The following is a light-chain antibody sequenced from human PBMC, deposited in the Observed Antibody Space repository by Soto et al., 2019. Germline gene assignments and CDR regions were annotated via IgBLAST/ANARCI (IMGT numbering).Light chain of an antibody. J-gene: IGKJ1*01. CDR3: QQYHNWWT. Sequence: EILMTQTPATLSVSTGERPTLFYRARQRISSNVAWYQQKPGQAPRLLIYGASTRATGIPARFSGSGSGTEFTLTISSLQSEDFAVYYCQQYHNWWTFGQGTKVDIK. CDR2: GAS. CDR1: QRISSN. V-gene: IGKV3-15*01.